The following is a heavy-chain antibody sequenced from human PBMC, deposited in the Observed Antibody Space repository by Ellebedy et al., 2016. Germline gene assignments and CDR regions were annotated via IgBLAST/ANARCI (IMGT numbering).Heavy chain of an antibody. CDR2: ISSSSSYI. D-gene: IGHD3-16*01. Sequence: GGSLRLXXAASGITFSSYCMSWVRQAPGKGLEWVSSISSSSSYIYYADSVKGRFTISRDNAKNSLYLQMNSLRAEDTAVYYCARDFTGVGAPDYWGQGTLVTVSS. CDR3: ARDFTGVGAPDY. CDR1: GITFSSYC. J-gene: IGHJ4*02. V-gene: IGHV3-21*01.